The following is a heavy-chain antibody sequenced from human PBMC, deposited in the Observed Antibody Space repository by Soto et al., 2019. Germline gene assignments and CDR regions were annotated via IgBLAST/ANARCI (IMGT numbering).Heavy chain of an antibody. J-gene: IGHJ3*02. Sequence: SETLSLTCAVYGGSFSGYYWSWIRQPPGKGLEWIGEINHSGSTNYNPSLESRVTISVDTSKKQFSLKLSSVTAAETAVDYCARDAGSPGQLGFAFDIWGQGTRVTVSS. V-gene: IGHV4-34*09. CDR3: ARDAGSPGQLGFAFDI. D-gene: IGHD6-6*01. CDR2: INHSGST. CDR1: GGSFSGYY.